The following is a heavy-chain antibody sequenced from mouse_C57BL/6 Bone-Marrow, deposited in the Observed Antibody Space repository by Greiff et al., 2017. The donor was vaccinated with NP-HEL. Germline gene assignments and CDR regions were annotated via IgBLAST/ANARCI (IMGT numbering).Heavy chain of an antibody. Sequence: DVQLVESGGGLVKPGGSLKLSCAASGFTFSSYAMSWVRQTPEKRLEWVATISDGGSYTYYPDNVKGRFTISRDNAKNNLYLQMSHLKSEDTAMYYCARDAQSGSSYGDYWGQGTTLTVSS. CDR2: ISDGGSYT. J-gene: IGHJ2*01. CDR3: ARDAQSGSSYGDY. CDR1: GFTFSSYA. D-gene: IGHD1-1*01. V-gene: IGHV5-4*01.